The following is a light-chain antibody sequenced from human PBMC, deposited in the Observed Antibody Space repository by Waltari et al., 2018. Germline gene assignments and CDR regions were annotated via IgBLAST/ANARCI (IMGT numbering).Light chain of an antibody. Sequence: DTVMTESPDSLAVSLGERATVHCKSSPSVLYSSNNKNYLPWYQQKPGQPPKLLIYWASTRESGVPDRFSGSGSGTDFTLTIISLQAEDVAVYYCQQCYTFPYTFGQGTKLEIK. CDR2: WAS. V-gene: IGKV4-1*01. J-gene: IGKJ2*01. CDR3: QQCYTFPYT. CDR1: PSVLYSSNNKNY.